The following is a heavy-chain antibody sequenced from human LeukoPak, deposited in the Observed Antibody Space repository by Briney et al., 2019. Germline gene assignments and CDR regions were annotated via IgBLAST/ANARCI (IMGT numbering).Heavy chain of an antibody. D-gene: IGHD6-13*01. V-gene: IGHV3-9*01. CDR1: GFTFDDYA. Sequence: PGGSLRLSCAASGFTFDDYAMHWVRHAPGKGLEWVSGISWNSGSIGYADSVKGRFTISRDNAKNSLYLQMNSLRAEDTALYYCAKDILHIAAAGFDYWGQGTLVTVSS. J-gene: IGHJ4*02. CDR2: ISWNSGSI. CDR3: AKDILHIAAAGFDY.